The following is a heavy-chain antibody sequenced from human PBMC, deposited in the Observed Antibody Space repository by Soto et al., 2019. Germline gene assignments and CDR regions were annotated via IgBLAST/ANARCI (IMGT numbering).Heavy chain of an antibody. V-gene: IGHV1-18*01. D-gene: IGHD3-22*01. CDR3: ARAPPYYYDSSGYESY. Sequence: ASVKVSCKASGYTFTSYGISWVRQAPGQGLEWMGWISAYNGNTNYAQKIQGRVTMTTDTSTSTAYMELRSLRSDDTSVYYCARAPPYYYDSSGYESYWGQGTLVTVSS. CDR1: GYTFTSYG. CDR2: ISAYNGNT. J-gene: IGHJ4*02.